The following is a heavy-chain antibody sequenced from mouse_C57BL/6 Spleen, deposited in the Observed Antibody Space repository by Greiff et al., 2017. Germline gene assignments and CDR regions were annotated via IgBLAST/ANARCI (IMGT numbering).Heavy chain of an antibody. CDR1: GFSFSDYG. Sequence: DVMLVESGGGLVKPGGSLTLSCAASGFSFSDYGIQWVRQAPEEGLAWVSYFSSGSSTIYYADPVKGRFSISRDNAKNTLVLKMTSLRAEDTAMYYCGRALGAMDDWGQGTTVTVSS. CDR2: FSSGSSTI. J-gene: IGHJ4*01. V-gene: IGHV5-17*01. D-gene: IGHD4-1*01. CDR3: GRALGAMDD.